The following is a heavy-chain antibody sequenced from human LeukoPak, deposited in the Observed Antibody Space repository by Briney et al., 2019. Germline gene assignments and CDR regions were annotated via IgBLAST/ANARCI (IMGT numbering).Heavy chain of an antibody. Sequence: GTSVKVSCKASGFTFTTSAVQWVRQARGQRLEWIGWIVVGSGNTNYAQKFQERVTITRDMSTSTAYMDLSSQRSEDTAVYYCAAASNYYDRSNYYSYAMDVWGQGTTVTVSS. D-gene: IGHD3-22*01. J-gene: IGHJ6*02. V-gene: IGHV1-58*01. CDR3: AAASNYYDRSNYYSYAMDV. CDR1: GFTFTTSA. CDR2: IVVGSGNT.